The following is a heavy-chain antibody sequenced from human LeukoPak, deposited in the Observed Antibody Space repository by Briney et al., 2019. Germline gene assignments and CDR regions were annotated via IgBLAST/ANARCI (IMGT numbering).Heavy chain of an antibody. Sequence: ASVKVSCKASGYTFTSYYMHWVRQAPEQGLEWMGIINPSGGSTSYAQKFQGRVTMTRDTSTSTVYMELSSLRSEDTAVYYCARDPPYCSGGSCYGYYYGMDVWGQGTTVTVSS. CDR3: ARDPPYCSGGSCYGYYYGMDV. D-gene: IGHD2-15*01. J-gene: IGHJ6*02. CDR2: INPSGGST. CDR1: GYTFTSYY. V-gene: IGHV1-46*01.